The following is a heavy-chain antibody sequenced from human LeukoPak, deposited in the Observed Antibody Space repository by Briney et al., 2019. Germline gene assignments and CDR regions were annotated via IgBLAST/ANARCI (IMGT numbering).Heavy chain of an antibody. V-gene: IGHV3-74*01. Sequence: PGGSLRLSCAASGFTFSSSWMHWVRQAAGKGLVWVSRINTDGTATTYADSVKGRFTISRDNAKNTLYLQMNSLRAEDTAMNYFATNSGSTALWGQGTLVTVSS. D-gene: IGHD1-26*01. CDR2: INTDGTAT. J-gene: IGHJ4*02. CDR1: GFTFSSSW. CDR3: ATNSGSTAL.